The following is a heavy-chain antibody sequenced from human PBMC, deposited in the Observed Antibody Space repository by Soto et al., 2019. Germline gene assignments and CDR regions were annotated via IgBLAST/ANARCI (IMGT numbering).Heavy chain of an antibody. D-gene: IGHD4-17*01. CDR3: ARHWNYGDYVGAFDI. Sequence: LKISCKGSGYSFTSYWISWVRQMPGKGLEWMGRIDPSDSYTNYSPSFQGHVTISADKSISTAYLQWSSLKASDTAMYYCARHWNYGDYVGAFDIWGQGTMVTVS. CDR2: IDPSDSYT. CDR1: GYSFTSYW. V-gene: IGHV5-10-1*01. J-gene: IGHJ3*02.